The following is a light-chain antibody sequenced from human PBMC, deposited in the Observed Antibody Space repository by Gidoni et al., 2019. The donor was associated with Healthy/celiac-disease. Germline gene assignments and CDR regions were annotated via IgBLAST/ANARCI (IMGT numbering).Light chain of an antibody. CDR2: GKN. V-gene: IGLV3-19*01. J-gene: IGLJ2*01. CDR3: NSRDSSGNHIRV. CDR1: SLRNYY. Sequence: SSELTQDPAVSVALGQTVRITCQGDSLRNYYASWYQQKPGQDPVLVIYGKNNPPSGIPDRFSGSSSGNTASLTITGAQAEDEAYYYCNSRDSSGNHIRVFGGGTKLTVL.